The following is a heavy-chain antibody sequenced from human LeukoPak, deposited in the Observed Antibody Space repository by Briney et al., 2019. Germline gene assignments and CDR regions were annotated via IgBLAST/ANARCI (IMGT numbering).Heavy chain of an antibody. V-gene: IGHV1-2*06. J-gene: IGHJ3*02. CDR2: VHPNSGGT. D-gene: IGHD4-17*01. Sequence: EASVKVSCKASGYIFTDYYIHWVRQAPGQGLEWMGRVHPNSGGTNFAQKFQGRVTMTRDTSVSTAYMELSRLRSDDTAVYYCARTGGPDYGDPQDAFDTWGQGTMVSVSS. CDR1: GYIFTDYY. CDR3: ARTGGPDYGDPQDAFDT.